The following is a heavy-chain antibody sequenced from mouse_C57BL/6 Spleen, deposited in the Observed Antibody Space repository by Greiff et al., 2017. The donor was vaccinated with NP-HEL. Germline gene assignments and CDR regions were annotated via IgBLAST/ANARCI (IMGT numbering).Heavy chain of an antibody. J-gene: IGHJ1*03. Sequence: EVQLQQSVPELVKPGASVKIPCKASGYTFTDYNMDWVKQSHGQSLEWIGDINPNNGGTIYNQKFKGKATLTVDKSSSTAYLELHSLTSKDTAVDYCSRREEIHWDFDDWGTGTTVTVSS. CDR1: GYTFTDYN. CDR3: SRREEIHWDFDD. CDR2: INPNNGGT. V-gene: IGHV1-18*01.